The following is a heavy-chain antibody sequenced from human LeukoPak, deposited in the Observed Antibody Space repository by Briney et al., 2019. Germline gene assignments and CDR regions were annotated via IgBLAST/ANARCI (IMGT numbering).Heavy chain of an antibody. D-gene: IGHD6-13*01. Sequence: SETLSLTCAVYGGSFSGYYWSWIRLPPGKGLEWIGEINHSGSTNYNPSLKSLVTISVDTSKNQFSLKLSSVTAADTAVYYCARRATKSGIAAAGFQHWGQGTLVTVSS. CDR3: ARRATKSGIAAAGFQH. J-gene: IGHJ1*01. CDR2: INHSGST. V-gene: IGHV4-34*01. CDR1: GGSFSGYY.